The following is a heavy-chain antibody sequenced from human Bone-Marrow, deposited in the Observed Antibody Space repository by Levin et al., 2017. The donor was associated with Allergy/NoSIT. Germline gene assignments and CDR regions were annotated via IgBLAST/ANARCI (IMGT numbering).Heavy chain of an antibody. CDR2: ISSNSVYI. CDR3: ARGGSGWPFDN. J-gene: IGHJ4*02. D-gene: IGHD6-19*01. V-gene: IGHV3-21*01. Sequence: GGSLRLSCAASGFSFSGYNMNWVRQAPGKGLEWVASISSNSVYIFYADSLKGRFTISRDNAKNSLYLQVNSLRAEDTAVYYCARGGSGWPFDNWGQGTLVTVSS. CDR1: GFSFSGYN.